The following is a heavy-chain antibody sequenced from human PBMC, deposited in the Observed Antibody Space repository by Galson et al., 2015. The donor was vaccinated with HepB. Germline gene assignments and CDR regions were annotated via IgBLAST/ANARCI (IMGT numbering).Heavy chain of an antibody. CDR1: GGSITSSY. J-gene: IGHJ3*02. CDR2: TYYTGNI. Sequence: SETLSLTCTVSGGSITSSYWSWIRQPPGKGLEWIGFTYYTGNIHYNPSLPSRVTISIGTSKNQFSLRLTSVTAADTAVYYCAKGGDSGILVHAFDIWGQGTMVAVSS. CDR3: AKGGDSGILVHAFDI. D-gene: IGHD2-21*02. V-gene: IGHV4-59*01.